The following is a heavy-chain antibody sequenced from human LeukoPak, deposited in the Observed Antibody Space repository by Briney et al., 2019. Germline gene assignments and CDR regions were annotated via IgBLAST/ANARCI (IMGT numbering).Heavy chain of an antibody. CDR1: GGSISSYY. CDR2: IYYSGST. CDR3: ARRGYYDSSGYHDAFDI. V-gene: IGHV4-39*01. D-gene: IGHD3-22*01. Sequence: SETLSLTCTVSGGSISSYYWGWIRQPPGKGLEWIGSIYYSGSTYYNPSLKSRVTISVDTSKNQFSLKLSSVTAADTAVYYCARRGYYDSSGYHDAFDIWGQGTMVTVSS. J-gene: IGHJ3*02.